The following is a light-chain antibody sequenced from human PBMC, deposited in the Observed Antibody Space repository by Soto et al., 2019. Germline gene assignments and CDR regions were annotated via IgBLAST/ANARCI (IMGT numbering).Light chain of an antibody. Sequence: EVVLTQSPGTLSLSPGERATLSCRASQSVSSSYLAWYQHKHGQAPRLLMYGASSRATGVPDRFSGWGSGTDFTLTISRLEPEDFAVYYCHQYGASPQTFGQGTKVEVK. CDR3: HQYGASPQT. CDR1: QSVSSSY. CDR2: GAS. V-gene: IGKV3-20*01. J-gene: IGKJ1*01.